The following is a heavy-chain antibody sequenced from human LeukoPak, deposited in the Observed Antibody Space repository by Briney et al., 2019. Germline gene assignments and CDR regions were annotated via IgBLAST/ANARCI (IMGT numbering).Heavy chain of an antibody. CDR1: GVSFSGYY. CDR3: ASNIVVVPAEGYYYGMDV. V-gene: IGHV4-34*01. J-gene: IGHJ6*02. CDR2: IYHSGST. D-gene: IGHD2-2*01. Sequence: SETLSLTCAVYGVSFSGYYWSWIRQPPGKGLEWIGEIYHSGSTNYNPSLKSRLTISVDTSKNQFSLKLSSVTAADTAVYYCASNIVVVPAEGYYYGMDVWGQGTTVTVSS.